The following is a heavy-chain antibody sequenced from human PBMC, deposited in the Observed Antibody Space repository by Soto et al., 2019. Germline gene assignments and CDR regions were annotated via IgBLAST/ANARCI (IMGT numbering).Heavy chain of an antibody. CDR2: INHSGST. V-gene: IGHV4-34*01. CDR3: ARDFTMVRGVIITRFDY. J-gene: IGHJ4*02. CDR1: GGSFSGYY. Sequence: PSETLSLTCAVYGGSFSGYYWTWIRQPPGTGLEWIGEINHSGSTNYNPSLKSRVTISVDTSKNQFSLKLTSVTAADTAVYYCARDFTMVRGVIITRFDYWGQGTLVTVSS. D-gene: IGHD3-10*01.